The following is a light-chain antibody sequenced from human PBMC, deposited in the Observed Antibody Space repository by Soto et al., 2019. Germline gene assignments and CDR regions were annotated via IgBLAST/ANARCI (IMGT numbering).Light chain of an antibody. CDR1: QTVGTTY. CDR3: QQCGGAPLT. J-gene: IGKJ4*01. Sequence: EVVLAQSPGTLSLSPGERATLSCRASQTVGTTYLAWYQHKPGQAPRLLIYDASTRATGIPDRFSGSGSGTDFTLTISRLEPEDFAVYFCQQCGGAPLTFGGGTKVDIK. CDR2: DAS. V-gene: IGKV3-20*01.